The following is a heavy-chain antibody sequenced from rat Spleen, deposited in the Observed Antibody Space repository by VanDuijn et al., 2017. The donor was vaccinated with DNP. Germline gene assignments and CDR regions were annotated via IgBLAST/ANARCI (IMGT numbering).Heavy chain of an antibody. J-gene: IGHJ2*01. CDR1: GFTFSNYY. D-gene: IGHD1-3*01. CDR2: INNSGGSI. V-gene: IGHV5-25*01. Sequence: EVQLVESGGGLVQPGRSLKLSCAASGFTFSNYYMAWVRQAPTKGLEWVAYINNSGGSIFYRDSVKGRFTISRDNAKSTLYLQMNSLKSEDTATYYCARLSYGSRYYFDYWGQGVMVTVSS. CDR3: ARLSYGSRYYFDY.